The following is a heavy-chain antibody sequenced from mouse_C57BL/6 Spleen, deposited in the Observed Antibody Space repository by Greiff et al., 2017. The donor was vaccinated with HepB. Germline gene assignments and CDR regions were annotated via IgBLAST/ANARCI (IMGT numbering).Heavy chain of an antibody. D-gene: IGHD2-12*01. Sequence: EVQLVESGPGLVKPSQSLSLTCSVTGYSITSGYYWNWIRQFPGNKLEWMGYISYDGSNNYNPSLKNRISITRDTSKNQFFLKLNSVTTEDTATYYCAREGFDYIAMDYWGQGTSVTVSS. CDR1: GYSITSGYY. CDR2: ISYDGSN. CDR3: AREGFDYIAMDY. J-gene: IGHJ4*01. V-gene: IGHV3-6*01.